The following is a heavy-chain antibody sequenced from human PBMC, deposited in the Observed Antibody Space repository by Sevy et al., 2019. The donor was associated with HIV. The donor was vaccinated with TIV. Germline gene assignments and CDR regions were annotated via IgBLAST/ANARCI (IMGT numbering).Heavy chain of an antibody. CDR1: GYTFTSYD. V-gene: IGHV1-8*01. CDR2: MNPNSGDT. J-gene: IGHJ3*02. CDR3: VRVLYSYGSYDAFDI. D-gene: IGHD5-18*01. Sequence: ASVKVSCKASGYTFTSYDINWVRQATGQGLEWMGWMNPNSGDTGYAQKFQGRVTMTRNTSISTAYMELSSLRSEDTAVYYCVRVLYSYGSYDAFDIWGQGTMVTVSS.